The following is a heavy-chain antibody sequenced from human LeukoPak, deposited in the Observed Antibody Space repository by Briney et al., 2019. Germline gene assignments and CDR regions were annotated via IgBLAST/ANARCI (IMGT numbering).Heavy chain of an antibody. J-gene: IGHJ4*02. CDR1: GYTLTELS. V-gene: IGHV1-24*01. D-gene: IGHD3-22*01. CDR3: ATGNYYDTSRYYQVYFDY. CDR2: FDKEDGET. Sequence: ASVKVSCKVSGYTLTELSMHWVRQAPGKGLEWMGGFDKEDGETIYAQKFQGRVTMTEDTSTDTAYMELRSLRSEDTAVYYCATGNYYDTSRYYQVYFDYWGQGTLVTVSS.